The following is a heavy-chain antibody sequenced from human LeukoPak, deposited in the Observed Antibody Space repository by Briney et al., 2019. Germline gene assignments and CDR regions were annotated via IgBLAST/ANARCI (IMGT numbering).Heavy chain of an antibody. V-gene: IGHV3-23*01. J-gene: IGHJ4*02. Sequence: GGSLRLSCAASGFTFTDYAMTWVRQAPGEGLEWVSAIGGIRGGTKYADSVKGRFTISRDISKDTLYLQMNSLRADDTAVYYCAKAQGYCADGGCFWPEGPYLENWGRGTLVTVSS. CDR2: IGGIRGGT. CDR1: GFTFTDYA. D-gene: IGHD2-15*01. CDR3: AKAQGYCADGGCFWPEGPYLEN.